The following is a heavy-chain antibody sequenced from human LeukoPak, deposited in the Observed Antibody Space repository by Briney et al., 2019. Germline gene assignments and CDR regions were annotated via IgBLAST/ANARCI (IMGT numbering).Heavy chain of an antibody. J-gene: IGHJ4*02. CDR1: GGSISSSNYY. CDR2: IHYSGST. Sequence: SETLSLTCTVSGGSISSSNYYWAWIRQPPGKGLEWIGNIHYSGSTYYNASLNSRITMSIDTSKNRFSLRLSSVTAADTAVFFCARLPERSDLLPSYPNSFDWWGQGTLVTVSS. V-gene: IGHV4-39*01. CDR3: ARLPERSDLLPSYPNSFDW. D-gene: IGHD3-9*01.